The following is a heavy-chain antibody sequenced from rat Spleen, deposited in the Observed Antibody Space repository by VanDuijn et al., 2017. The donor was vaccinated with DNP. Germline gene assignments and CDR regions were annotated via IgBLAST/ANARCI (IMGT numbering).Heavy chain of an antibody. D-gene: IGHD1-4*01. V-gene: IGHV5S13*01. CDR3: ARHVLPLRVWDY. Sequence: EVQLVESGGGFVQPGRSLKLSCVASGFTFSDYDMAWVRQAPTKGLEWVTSITNSGGSTYYRDSVKGRFTISRDIAKNTLYLQMNSLRSEDMATYYCARHVLPLRVWDYWGQGVMVTVSS. CDR1: GFTFSDYD. J-gene: IGHJ2*01. CDR2: ITNSGGST.